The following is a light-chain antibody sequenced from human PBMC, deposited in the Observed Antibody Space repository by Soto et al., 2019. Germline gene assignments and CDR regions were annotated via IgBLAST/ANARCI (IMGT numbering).Light chain of an antibody. J-gene: IGKJ1*01. CDR2: GAS. Sequence: EIVMTQSPATLSVSPGERATHSCRASQSVSSNLAWYQQKPGQAPRLLIYGASTRATGIPARFSGSGSGTEFTLTISSLQSEDFAVYYCQQYNNLLTFGQGTKV. CDR1: QSVSSN. V-gene: IGKV3-15*01. CDR3: QQYNNLLT.